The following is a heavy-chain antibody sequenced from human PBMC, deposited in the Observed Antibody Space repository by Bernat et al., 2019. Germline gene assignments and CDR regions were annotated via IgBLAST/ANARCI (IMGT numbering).Heavy chain of an antibody. CDR1: GYTFTGYY. CDR2: INPNSGDT. CDR3: ARVPAANYYYYMDV. J-gene: IGHJ6*03. Sequence: QVQLVQSGAEVKKPGASVKVSCKASGYTFTGYYMHWVRQAPGQGLEWMGRINPNSGDTNYAQKFQGRVTMTRDTSISTAYMELSRLRSDDTAVYYCARVPAANYYYYMDVWGKGTTVTVSS. D-gene: IGHD2-2*01. V-gene: IGHV1-2*06.